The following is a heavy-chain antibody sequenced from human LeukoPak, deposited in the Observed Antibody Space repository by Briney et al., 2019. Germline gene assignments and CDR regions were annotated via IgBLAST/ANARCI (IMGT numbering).Heavy chain of an antibody. CDR3: ARGSTYCGGDWCWFDP. CDR1: GFTFSSYE. CDR2: ISSSGSTI. V-gene: IGHV3-48*03. Sequence: GGSLRLSCAASGFTFSSYEMNWVRQAPGKGLEWVSYISSSGSTIYYADSVKGRVTISRDNAKNSLYLQMNSLRAEDTAVYYCARGSTYCGGDWCWFDPWGQGTLVTVSS. J-gene: IGHJ5*02. D-gene: IGHD2-21*02.